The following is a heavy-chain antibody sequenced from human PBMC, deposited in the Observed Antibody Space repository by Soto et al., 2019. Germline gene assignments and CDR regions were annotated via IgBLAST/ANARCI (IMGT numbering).Heavy chain of an antibody. CDR3: ARGTHYDFWSGYEDYYYGMDV. D-gene: IGHD3-3*01. Sequence: SETLSLTCTVSGGSISSSSYYWGWIRQPPGKGLEWIGSIYYSGSTYYNPSLKSRVTISVDTSKNQFSLKLSSVTAADTAVYYCARGTHYDFWSGYEDYYYGMDVWGQGTTVTVSS. CDR2: IYYSGST. CDR1: GGSISSSSYY. J-gene: IGHJ6*02. V-gene: IGHV4-39*01.